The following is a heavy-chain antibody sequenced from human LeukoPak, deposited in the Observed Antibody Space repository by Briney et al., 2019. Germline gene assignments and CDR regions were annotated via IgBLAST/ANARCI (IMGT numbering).Heavy chain of an antibody. CDR2: ISDSGGGT. J-gene: IGHJ4*02. D-gene: IGHD6-13*01. CDR1: GFPFRSFV. CDR3: AKDQKSSTWYFFDY. Sequence: QAGGSLRLSCAASGFPFRSFVMTWVRRAPGRGLEGVSAISDSGGGTYYADSVKGRFTISRDNSKNTLYLQMNSLRAEDTAVYYCAKDQKSSTWYFFDYWGQGALVTVSS. V-gene: IGHV3-23*01.